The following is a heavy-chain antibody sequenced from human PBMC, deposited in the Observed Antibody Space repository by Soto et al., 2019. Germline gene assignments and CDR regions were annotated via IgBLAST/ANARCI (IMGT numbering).Heavy chain of an antibody. Sequence: GGSLRLSCAASGFTFDDYAMHWVRQAPGKGLEWVSGISWNSGSIGYADSVKGRFTISRDNAKNSLYLQMNSLRAEDTALYYCATGSGNAFDIWGQGTMVTVSS. D-gene: IGHD3-10*01. CDR1: GFTFDDYA. J-gene: IGHJ3*02. CDR2: ISWNSGSI. V-gene: IGHV3-9*01. CDR3: ATGSGNAFDI.